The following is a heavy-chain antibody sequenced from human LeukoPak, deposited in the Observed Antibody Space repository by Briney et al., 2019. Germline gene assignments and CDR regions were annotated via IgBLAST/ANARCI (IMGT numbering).Heavy chain of an antibody. Sequence: SETLSLTCTVSGDSIISLDLWSWVRQPPGKGLEWIGEMYLSGTTHSNPSVKSRVTISIDKSKNQFFLNLSSVTAADTAVYYCAGLVGRYSSGLYYYYFDYWGQGTLVTVSS. J-gene: IGHJ4*02. D-gene: IGHD3-22*01. CDR1: GDSIISLDL. V-gene: IGHV4-4*02. CDR2: MYLSGTT. CDR3: AGLVGRYSSGLYYYYFDY.